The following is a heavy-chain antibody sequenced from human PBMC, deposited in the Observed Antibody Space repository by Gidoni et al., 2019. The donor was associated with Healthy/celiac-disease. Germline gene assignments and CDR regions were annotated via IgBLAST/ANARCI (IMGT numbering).Heavy chain of an antibody. V-gene: IGHV4-39*01. J-gene: IGHJ2*01. CDR2: IYYSGST. D-gene: IGHD6-6*01. CDR3: ARLKYSSSSGFWYFDL. Sequence: SIYYSGSTYYNPSLKSRVTISVDTSKNQFSLKLSSVTAADTAVYYCARLKYSSSSGFWYFDLWGRGTLVTVSS.